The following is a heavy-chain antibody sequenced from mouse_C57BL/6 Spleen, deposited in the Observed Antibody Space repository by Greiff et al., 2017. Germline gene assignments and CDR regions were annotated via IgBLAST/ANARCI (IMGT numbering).Heavy chain of an antibody. CDR3: ARRGYYAMDY. Sequence: VKLMESGAELVKPGASVKISCKASGYAFSSYWMNWVKQRPGKGLEWIGQIYPGDGDTNYNGKFKGKATLTADKSSSTAYMQLSSLTSEDSAVYFCARRGYYAMDYGGQGTSVTVSS. CDR2: IYPGDGDT. J-gene: IGHJ4*01. V-gene: IGHV1-80*01. CDR1: GYAFSSYW.